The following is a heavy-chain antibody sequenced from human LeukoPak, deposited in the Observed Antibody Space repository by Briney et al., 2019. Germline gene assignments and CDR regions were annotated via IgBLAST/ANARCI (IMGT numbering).Heavy chain of an antibody. V-gene: IGHV3-23*01. Sequence: GGSLRLSCAASGFTFSSYAMSWVRQAPGKGLEWVSAISRSGDSTYYADSVKGRFTISRDNSKNTLYLQMNSLRAEDTAVYYCAKEQRGYTGYAVGSWFDPWGRGTLVTVSS. CDR3: AKEQRGYTGYAVGSWFDP. CDR1: GFTFSSYA. CDR2: ISRSGDST. D-gene: IGHD5-12*01. J-gene: IGHJ5*02.